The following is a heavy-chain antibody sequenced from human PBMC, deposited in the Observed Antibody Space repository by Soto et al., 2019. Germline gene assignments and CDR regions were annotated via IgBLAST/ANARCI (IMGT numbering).Heavy chain of an antibody. CDR1: GFSFYDYA. CDR2: IRWNSGSI. D-gene: IGHD2-21*02. V-gene: IGHV3-9*01. J-gene: IGHJ4*02. Sequence: GGSLRLACAACGFSFYDYAMHWVRQAPGTGLEWVSGIRWNSGSIGYADSVKGRFTMSRDNAKTSLYLQMKRLRAEDTALYFCAKDIAPRAMGVTATIDYWGQGTRVTFSS. CDR3: AKDIAPRAMGVTATIDY.